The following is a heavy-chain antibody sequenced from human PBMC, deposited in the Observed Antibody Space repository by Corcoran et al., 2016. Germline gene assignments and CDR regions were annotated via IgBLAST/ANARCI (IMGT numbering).Heavy chain of an antibody. CDR2: INHSGST. Sequence: QVQLQQWGAGLLKPSETLSLTCAVYGGSFSGYYWSWIRQPPGKGLEWIGEINHSGSTNYNPSLKSRVTISVDTSKNQFSLKLSSVTAADTAVYYCARGLLDSSGWYGYWGQGTLVTVSS. J-gene: IGHJ4*02. CDR1: GGSFSGYY. CDR3: ARGLLDSSGWYGY. V-gene: IGHV4-34*01. D-gene: IGHD6-19*01.